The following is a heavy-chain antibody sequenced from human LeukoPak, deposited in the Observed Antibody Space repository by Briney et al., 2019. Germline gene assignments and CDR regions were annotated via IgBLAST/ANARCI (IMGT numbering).Heavy chain of an antibody. CDR1: GYSFTSDW. CDR2: IYPGDSDT. V-gene: IGHV5-51*01. CDR3: ARQVTQNLASHRVWFDP. J-gene: IGHJ5*02. Sequence: GESLKISCKGSGYSFTSDWIGWVRQMPGKGLEWMGIIYPGDSDTTYSPSFQGQVSISVDKSISTAYLQWSSLKASDTAMYYCARQVTQNLASHRVWFDPWGQGTLVTVSS. D-gene: IGHD3-3*02.